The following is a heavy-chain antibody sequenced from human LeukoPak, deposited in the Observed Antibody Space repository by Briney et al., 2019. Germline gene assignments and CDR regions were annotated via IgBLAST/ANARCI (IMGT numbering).Heavy chain of an antibody. Sequence: PSETLSLTCTVSGGSISSYYWSWIRQPPGKGLEWIGYTYSSGSTHYNPSLKSRVTISVDTSNKQFSLKLNSVTAADTAVYYCASLQLCHYGSGSYYGAAYYFEYWGQGTLVTVSS. CDR2: TYSSGST. V-gene: IGHV4-59*08. CDR1: GGSISSYY. CDR3: ASLQLCHYGSGSYYGAAYYFEY. D-gene: IGHD3-10*01. J-gene: IGHJ4*02.